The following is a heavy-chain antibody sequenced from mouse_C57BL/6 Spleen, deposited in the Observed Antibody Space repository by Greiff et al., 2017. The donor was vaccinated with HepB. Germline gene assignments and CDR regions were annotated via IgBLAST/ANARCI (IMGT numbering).Heavy chain of an antibody. CDR1: GYTFTSYW. J-gene: IGHJ3*01. CDR3: APQLGQGAWFAH. D-gene: IGHD4-1*02. Sequence: QVQLQQPGAELVKPGASVKLSCKASGYTFTSYWMQWVKQRPGQGLEWIGEIDPSDSYTNYNQKFKGKATLTVDTSSSTAYMQLSSLTSEDSAVYYCAPQLGQGAWFAHWGQGTLVTVSA. CDR2: IDPSDSYT. V-gene: IGHV1-50*01.